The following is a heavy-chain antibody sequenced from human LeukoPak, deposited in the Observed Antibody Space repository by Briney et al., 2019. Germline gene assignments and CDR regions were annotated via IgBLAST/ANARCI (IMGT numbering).Heavy chain of an antibody. CDR2: IIPIVGIT. CDR3: ATNGFNSDWYPLGYFQH. V-gene: IGHV1-69*04. D-gene: IGHD6-19*01. CDR1: GGTFNNYA. J-gene: IGHJ1*01. Sequence: SVKVSCKASGGTFNNYAISWVRQAPGQGLEWMGRIIPIVGITNYTQNFQGRVTITADKSTSTAYMELTSLRSEDTAVYYCATNGFNSDWYPLGYFQHWGQGTLVTVSS.